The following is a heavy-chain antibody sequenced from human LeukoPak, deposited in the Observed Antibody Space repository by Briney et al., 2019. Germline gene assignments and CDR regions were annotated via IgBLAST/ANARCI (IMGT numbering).Heavy chain of an antibody. Sequence: SETLSLTCAVYGGSFSGYYWSWIRQPPGKGLEWIGEINHSGSTNYNPSLKSRVTTSVDTSKNQFSLKLSSVTAADTAVYYCARGPPITWGQGTMVTVSS. CDR2: INHSGST. CDR3: ARGPPIT. V-gene: IGHV4-34*01. J-gene: IGHJ3*01. CDR1: GGSFSGYY.